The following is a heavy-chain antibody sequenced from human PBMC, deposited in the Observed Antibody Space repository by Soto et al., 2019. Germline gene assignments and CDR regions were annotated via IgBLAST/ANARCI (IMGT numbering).Heavy chain of an antibody. CDR3: ARGRGDGYNYNPRLREGFDY. D-gene: IGHD5-12*01. V-gene: IGHV4-59*01. J-gene: IGHJ4*02. CDR2: IYYSGST. CDR1: GGSISSYY. Sequence: PSETLSLTCTVSGGSISSYYWSWIRQPPGKGLEWIGYIYYSGSTNYNPSLKSRVTISVDTSKNQFSLKLSSVTAADTAVYYCARGRGDGYNYNPRLREGFDYWGQGTLVTVSS.